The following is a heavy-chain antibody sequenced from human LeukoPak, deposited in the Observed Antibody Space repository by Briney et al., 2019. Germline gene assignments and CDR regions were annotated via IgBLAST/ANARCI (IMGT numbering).Heavy chain of an antibody. J-gene: IGHJ1*01. CDR3: AKADYYDSNTYRAQFFQH. V-gene: IGHV3-53*01. D-gene: IGHD3-22*01. Sequence: PGGSLRLSCAASGFTVNNYMNWVRQAPGKGLEWVSVIYSGDTTYYADSVKGRFTISRDTSKNTLYLQMNSLRAEDTAVYYCAKADYYDSNTYRAQFFQHWGQGTLVTVSS. CDR1: GFTVNNY. CDR2: IYSGDTT.